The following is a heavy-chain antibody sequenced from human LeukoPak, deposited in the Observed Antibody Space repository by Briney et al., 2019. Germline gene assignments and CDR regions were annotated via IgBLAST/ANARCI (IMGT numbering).Heavy chain of an antibody. CDR2: FRGSGGTT. CDR3: ANGNRCTSPNCLGYYYFYMDV. J-gene: IGHJ6*03. V-gene: IGHV3-23*01. Sequence: PGGSLSLSCVASGFTFSHYAMNWVRQAPGRGLEWASGFRGSGGTTYYADSVKGRFTISRDNSKNTLYLQMNSLRVEDTAVYYCANGNRCTSPNCLGYYYFYMDVWGKGTTVTVSS. CDR1: GFTFSHYA. D-gene: IGHD2-8*01.